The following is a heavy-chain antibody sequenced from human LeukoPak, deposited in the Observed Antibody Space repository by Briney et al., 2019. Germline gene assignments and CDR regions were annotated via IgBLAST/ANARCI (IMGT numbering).Heavy chain of an antibody. D-gene: IGHD5-18*01. CDR1: GFTFSSYA. CDR2: ISDSGGDT. CDR3: AKGGYSNGRYYYYYMDV. Sequence: GGSLRLSCAASGFTFSSYAMSWVRQAPGKGLEWVSAISDSGGDTYYADSAKGRFTISRDNSKNTLYLQMNSLRAEDTAVYYCAKGGYSNGRYYYYYMDVWGEGTTVTVSS. V-gene: IGHV3-23*01. J-gene: IGHJ6*03.